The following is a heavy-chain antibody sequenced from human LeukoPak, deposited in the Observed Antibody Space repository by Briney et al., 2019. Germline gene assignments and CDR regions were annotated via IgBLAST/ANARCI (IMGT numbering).Heavy chain of an antibody. J-gene: IGHJ3*02. CDR3: ARGGGIVVVPAAKTPLAAFDI. D-gene: IGHD2-2*01. CDR2: INHSGST. V-gene: IGHV4-34*01. CDR1: GGSFSGYY. Sequence: PSETLSLTCAVYGGSFSGYYWSWIRQPPGKGLEWIGEINHSGSTNYNPSLKSRVTISVDTSKNQFSLKLSSVTAADTVVYYCARGGGIVVVPAAKTPLAAFDIWGQGTMVTVSS.